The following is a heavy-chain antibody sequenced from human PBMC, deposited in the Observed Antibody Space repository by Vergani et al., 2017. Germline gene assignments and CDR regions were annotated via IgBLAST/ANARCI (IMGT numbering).Heavy chain of an antibody. Sequence: VQLLESGGGLVQPGGSLRLSCAASGFAFQSFGMHWVRQAPGKGLEWVAFIPYDASDKYYAASVKGRFTISRGNPKNTVSLQMNSLTTEDTAVYYCAKGQLWSGVDYWGQGTLVTVSS. D-gene: IGHD5-18*01. CDR2: IPYDASDK. V-gene: IGHV3-30*02. CDR1: GFAFQSFG. CDR3: AKGQLWSGVDY. J-gene: IGHJ4*02.